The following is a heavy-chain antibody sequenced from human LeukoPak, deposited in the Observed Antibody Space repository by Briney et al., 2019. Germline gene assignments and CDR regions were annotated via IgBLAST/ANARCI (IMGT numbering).Heavy chain of an antibody. CDR2: INSDGSST. J-gene: IGHJ4*02. CDR3: ASGQTRTYYYGSGSYFSLIFSDY. CDR1: GFTFSSYW. V-gene: IGHV3-74*01. D-gene: IGHD3-10*01. Sequence: PGGSLRLSCAASGFTFSSYWMHWVRQAPGKGLVWVSRINSDGSSTCNADSVKGRFTISRDNVKNTLYLQMNSLRAEDTAVYYCASGQTRTYYYGSGSYFSLIFSDYWGQGTLVTVSS.